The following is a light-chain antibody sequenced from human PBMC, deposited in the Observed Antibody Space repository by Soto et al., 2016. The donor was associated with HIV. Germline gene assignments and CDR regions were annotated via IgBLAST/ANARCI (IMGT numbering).Light chain of an antibody. Sequence: DIQMTQSPSTLSASVGDRVTITCRASQDITTWLAWYQQKPGKPPNLLIYKVSNLQNGVPSRFSGSGSGTEFTLSINSLQPDDFATYYCQQYKNYPWTFGQGTKVEIK. CDR1: QDITTW. CDR2: KVS. J-gene: IGKJ1*01. CDR3: QQYKNYPWT. V-gene: IGKV1-5*03.